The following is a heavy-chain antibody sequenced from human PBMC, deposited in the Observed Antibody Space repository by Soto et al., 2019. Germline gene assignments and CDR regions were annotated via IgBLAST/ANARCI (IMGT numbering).Heavy chain of an antibody. CDR1: GFTFSGYW. D-gene: IGHD6-19*01. V-gene: IGHV3-7*03. CDR3: ARAPYSNAWYRFDL. Sequence: PGGSLRLSCEASGFTFSGYWMSWVRQAPGQGLEWVADIKHDGSVQYYVDSVKGRLTISRDNAKKQLYLQMNGLRAEDTALYYCARAPYSNAWYRFDLWGQGTLVTVSS. J-gene: IGHJ4*02. CDR2: IKHDGSVQ.